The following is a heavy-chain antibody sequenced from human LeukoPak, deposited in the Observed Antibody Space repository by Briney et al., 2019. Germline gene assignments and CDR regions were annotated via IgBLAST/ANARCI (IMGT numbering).Heavy chain of an antibody. CDR1: GFTFSSYA. V-gene: IGHV3-23*01. J-gene: IGHJ1*01. D-gene: IGHD2-2*01. CDR2: ISGSGGST. CDR3: AKDRARYCSSTSCFEYFQH. Sequence: GGSLRLSCAASGFTFSSYAMSWVRQAPGKGLEWVSAISGSGGSTYYADSVKGRFTISRDNSKNTLYLQMNSLRAEDTAVYYCAKDRARYCSSTSCFEYFQHWGQGTLVTVSS.